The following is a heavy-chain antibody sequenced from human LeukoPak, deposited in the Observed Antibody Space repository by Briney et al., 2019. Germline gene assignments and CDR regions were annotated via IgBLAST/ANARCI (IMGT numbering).Heavy chain of an antibody. D-gene: IGHD3-10*01. J-gene: IGHJ4*02. CDR3: AKGFRFGELFPIFDY. CDR2: TSGSGGST. V-gene: IGHV3-23*01. Sequence: GGSLRLSCAASGFTFSSYAMSWVRQAPGKGLEWVSATSGSGGSTYYADSVKGRFTISRDNSKNTLYLQMNSLRAEDTAVYYCAKGFRFGELFPIFDYWGQGTLVTVSS. CDR1: GFTFSSYA.